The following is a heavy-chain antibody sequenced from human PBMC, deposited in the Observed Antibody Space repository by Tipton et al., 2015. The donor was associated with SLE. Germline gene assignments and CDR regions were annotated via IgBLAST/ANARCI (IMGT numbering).Heavy chain of an antibody. CDR3: ARDGYRGSHCAY. Sequence: LRLSCTVSGGSISSYYWSWIRQPPGKGLEWIGYIYYSGSTNYNPSLKSRVTISVDTSKNQFSLKLSSVTAADTAVYYCARDGYRGSHCAYWGRGPLVTVTS. V-gene: IGHV4-59*01. D-gene: IGHD1-26*01. J-gene: IGHJ4*02. CDR2: IYYSGST. CDR1: GGSISSYY.